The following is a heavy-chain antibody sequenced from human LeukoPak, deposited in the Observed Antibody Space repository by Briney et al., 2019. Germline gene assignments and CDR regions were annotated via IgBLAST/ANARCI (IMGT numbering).Heavy chain of an antibody. Sequence: GGSLRLSCAASGFTFRSYWMSWVRQAPGKGLEWVANIKQDGSEKYYVDSVKGRFTISRDNAKNSLYLQMNSLRAEDTAVYYCARVTSSGWLNWGQGTLVTVSS. D-gene: IGHD6-25*01. J-gene: IGHJ4*02. CDR1: GFTFRSYW. V-gene: IGHV3-7*04. CDR2: IKQDGSEK. CDR3: ARVTSSGWLN.